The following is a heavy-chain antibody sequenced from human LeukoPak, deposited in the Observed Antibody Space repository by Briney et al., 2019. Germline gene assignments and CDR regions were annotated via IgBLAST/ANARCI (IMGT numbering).Heavy chain of an antibody. D-gene: IGHD6-19*01. J-gene: IGHJ4*02. CDR1: GFTFSSYG. Sequence: PGGSLRLSCAASGFTFSSYGMHWVRQAPGKGLEWVAVIWYDGSNKYYADPVKGRFTISRDNSKNTLYLQMNSLRAEDTAVYYCARLAVAGTGSEYWGQGTLVTVSS. CDR2: IWYDGSNK. V-gene: IGHV3-33*01. CDR3: ARLAVAGTGSEY.